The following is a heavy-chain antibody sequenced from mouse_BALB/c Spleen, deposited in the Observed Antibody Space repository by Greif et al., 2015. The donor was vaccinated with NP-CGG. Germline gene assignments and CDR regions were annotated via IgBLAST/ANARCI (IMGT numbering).Heavy chain of an antibody. Sequence: EVQLQQSGPELVKPGASVKISCKASGYTFTDYNMHWVKQSHGKSLEWIGYIYPYNGGTGYNQKFKSKATLTVDNSSSTAYMELRSLTSEDSAVYYCARWGRYDRGAYWGQGTTLTVSS. CDR1: GYTFTDYN. CDR3: ARWGRYDRGAY. V-gene: IGHV1S29*02. CDR2: IYPYNGGT. D-gene: IGHD2-14*01. J-gene: IGHJ2*01.